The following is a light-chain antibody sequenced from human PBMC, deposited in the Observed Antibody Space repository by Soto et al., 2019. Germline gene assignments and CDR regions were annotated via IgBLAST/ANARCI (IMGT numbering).Light chain of an antibody. Sequence: QSVLTQPPSASGTPGQRVTISCSGSSSNIGSNYVYWYQQLPGTAPKLLIYRNNQRPSGVPDRFSGSKSGTSASLAISGLRSEDVADYYCAAWDDSLLWVFGGGTKLTVL. CDR1: SSNIGSNY. CDR2: RNN. V-gene: IGLV1-47*01. J-gene: IGLJ3*02. CDR3: AAWDDSLLWV.